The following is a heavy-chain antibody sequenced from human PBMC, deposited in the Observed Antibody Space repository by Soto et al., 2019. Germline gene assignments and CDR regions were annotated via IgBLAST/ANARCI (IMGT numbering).Heavy chain of an antibody. CDR1: GYTFTGYY. CDR3: ARALGDGYCSGGSCYDVDY. J-gene: IGHJ4*02. D-gene: IGHD2-15*01. Sequence: GASVKVSCKASGYTFTGYYMHWVRQAPGQGLEWMGWINPNSGGTNYAQKFQGRVTMTRDTSISTAYMELSRLRSDDTAVYYCARALGDGYCSGGSCYDVDYWGQGTLVTVSS. V-gene: IGHV1-2*02. CDR2: INPNSGGT.